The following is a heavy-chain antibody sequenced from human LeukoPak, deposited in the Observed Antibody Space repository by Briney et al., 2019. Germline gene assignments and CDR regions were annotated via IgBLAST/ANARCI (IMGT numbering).Heavy chain of an antibody. J-gene: IGHJ4*02. CDR2: ISYDGSNK. Sequence: PGGSLRLSCAASGFTFSSYAMHWVRQVPGRGLEWVAVISYDGSNKYYADSVKGRFTISRDNSKNTLYLQMNSLRPEDTAVYYCARDRQQSYFDYWGQGTLVTVSS. CDR3: ARDRQQSYFDY. D-gene: IGHD6-13*01. CDR1: GFTFSSYA. V-gene: IGHV3-30-3*01.